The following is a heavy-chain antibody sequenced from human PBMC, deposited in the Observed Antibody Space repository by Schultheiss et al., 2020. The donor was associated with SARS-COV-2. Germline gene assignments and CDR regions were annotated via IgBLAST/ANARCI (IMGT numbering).Heavy chain of an antibody. CDR3: AHSRGTGVFDY. J-gene: IGHJ4*02. CDR1: GFSLSTSGVG. V-gene: IGHV2-5*02. CDR2: IYWDDDK. D-gene: IGHD1-1*01. Sequence: SGPTLVKPTQTLTLTCTFSGFSLSTSGVGVGWIRQPPGKALEWLALIYWDDDKRYTPSLKSRLTITKDTSKNQVVLTMTNMDPVDTDTYFCAHSRGTGVFDYWGQGTLVTVSS.